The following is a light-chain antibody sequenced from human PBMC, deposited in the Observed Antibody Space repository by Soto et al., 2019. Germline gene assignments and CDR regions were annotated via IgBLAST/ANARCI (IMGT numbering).Light chain of an antibody. J-gene: IGKJ4*01. V-gene: IGKV3-11*01. CDR2: DAS. CDR3: QEGTYWPA. Sequence: PGEQAPLTCRASQSVSGSLGWYQQKPGQAPRLIIYDASVRATGIPARFSGSGSGTDFTLTISSLEPEDFAVYYCQEGTYWPAFAGG. CDR1: QSVSGS.